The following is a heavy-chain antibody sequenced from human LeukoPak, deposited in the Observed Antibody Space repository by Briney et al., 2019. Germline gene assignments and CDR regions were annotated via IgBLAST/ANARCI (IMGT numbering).Heavy chain of an antibody. CDR1: GGSFSGYY. J-gene: IGHJ6*03. V-gene: IGHV4-34*01. CDR2: INHSGST. Sequence: SETLSLTCAVYGGSFSGYYWNWIRQPPGKGLEWIGEINHSGSTNYNPSLKSRVTISVDTSKNQFSLKLSSVTAADTAVYYCARHWSYYYYMDVWGKGTTVTISS. CDR3: ARHWSYYYYMDV.